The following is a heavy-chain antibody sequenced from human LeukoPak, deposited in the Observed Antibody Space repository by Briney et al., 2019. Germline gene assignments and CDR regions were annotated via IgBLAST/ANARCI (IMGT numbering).Heavy chain of an antibody. Sequence: SGTLSLTCTVSGVSISSSGYYWSWIRQHPGKGLEWIGYIYYSGTTYYNPSLQSRGTISVDTSKDQFSLKLSSVTAADTAMYYCARSGCTNGICFEFDCWGQGTLVTVSS. D-gene: IGHD2-8*01. CDR1: GVSISSSGYY. CDR2: IYYSGTT. V-gene: IGHV4-31*03. J-gene: IGHJ4*02. CDR3: ARSGCTNGICFEFDC.